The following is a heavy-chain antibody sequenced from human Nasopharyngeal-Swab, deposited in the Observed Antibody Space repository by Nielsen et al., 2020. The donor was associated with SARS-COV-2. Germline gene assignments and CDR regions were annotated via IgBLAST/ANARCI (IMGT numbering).Heavy chain of an antibody. J-gene: IGHJ4*02. CDR2: ISGNSNYI. CDR1: GFSLSTYN. CDR3: ASHYNDHIVPVAVDY. Sequence: ASLELSWAACGFSLSTYNMNWVRQAPGKGLEWVSSISGNSNYIYYADSVKGRFTISRDNARNSLYLQMDSLRAEDTAVYYCASHYNDHIVPVAVDYWGQGALVTVSS. V-gene: IGHV3-21*01. D-gene: IGHD5-24*01.